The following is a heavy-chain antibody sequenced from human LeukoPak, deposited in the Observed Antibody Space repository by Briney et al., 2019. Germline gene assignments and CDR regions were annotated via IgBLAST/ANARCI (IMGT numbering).Heavy chain of an antibody. CDR3: ASLGYCSGGSCYSGYYFDY. CDR1: GYTFTGYY. Sequence: ASVKVSCKASGYTFTGYYMHWVRQAPGQGLEWMGWINPNSGGTNYAQKFQGRVTMTRDTSISKAYMPLSRLISDDTAVYYCASLGYCSGGSCYSGYYFDYWGQGTLVTVSS. V-gene: IGHV1-2*02. J-gene: IGHJ4*02. CDR2: INPNSGGT. D-gene: IGHD2-15*01.